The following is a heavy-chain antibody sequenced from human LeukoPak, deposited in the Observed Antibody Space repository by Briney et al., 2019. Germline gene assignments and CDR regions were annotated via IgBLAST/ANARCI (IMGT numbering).Heavy chain of an antibody. V-gene: IGHV4-30-4*08. Sequence: PSQTLSLTCTVSGGSISSGDYYWSWIRQPPGKGLEWIGYIYYSGSTYYNPSLKSRVTISVDTSKNQFSLKLSSVTAADTAVYYCARGTYYDLWSGYTNWFDPWGQGTLVTVSS. J-gene: IGHJ5*02. CDR3: ARGTYYDLWSGYTNWFDP. CDR1: GGSISSGDYY. D-gene: IGHD3-3*01. CDR2: IYYSGST.